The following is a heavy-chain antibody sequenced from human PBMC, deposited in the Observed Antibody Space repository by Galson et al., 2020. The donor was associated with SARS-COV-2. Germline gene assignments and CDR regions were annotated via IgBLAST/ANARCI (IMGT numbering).Heavy chain of an antibody. CDR1: GFTFSTYA. CDR3: AKDRYCGSVCSDFY. V-gene: IGHV3-23*01. D-gene: IGHD2-21*02. Sequence: GESLKISCAAPGFTFSTYAMSWVRQAPGKGLESVSGIGRRGASTYYADSVKGRFTVSRDNSQNTLYLQMNSLRAEDKAIYYCAKDRYCGSVCSDFYWGQGTMVTVSS. J-gene: IGHJ4*03. CDR2: IGRRGAST.